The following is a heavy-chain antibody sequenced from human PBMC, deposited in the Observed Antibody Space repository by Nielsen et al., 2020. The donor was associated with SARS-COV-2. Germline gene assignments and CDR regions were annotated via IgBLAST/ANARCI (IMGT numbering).Heavy chain of an antibody. CDR3: AREGMVYGAFDY. D-gene: IGHD2-8*01. CDR1: GGSISSYY. J-gene: IGHJ4*02. Sequence: SETLSLTCTVSGGSISSYYWSWIRQPPGKGLEWIGYIYYSGSTNYNPSLKSRVTISVDTSKNQFSLKLSSVTAADTAVYYCAREGMVYGAFDYWGQGTLVTVSS. V-gene: IGHV4-59*01. CDR2: IYYSGST.